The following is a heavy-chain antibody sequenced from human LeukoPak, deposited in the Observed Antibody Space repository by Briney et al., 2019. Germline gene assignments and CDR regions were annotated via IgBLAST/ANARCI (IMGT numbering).Heavy chain of an antibody. V-gene: IGHV4-59*01. CDR1: GGSISSDY. CDR3: ARGSGWYALGH. CDR2: IYDSGST. J-gene: IGHJ4*02. D-gene: IGHD6-19*01. Sequence: PSETLSLTCTVSGGSISSDYWSWIRQPPGKVLEGIGYIYDSGSTNYNPSLRSRVTISVDTSKNQFSLRLSSVTAADTAVYYCARGSGWYALGHWGQGTLVTVSS.